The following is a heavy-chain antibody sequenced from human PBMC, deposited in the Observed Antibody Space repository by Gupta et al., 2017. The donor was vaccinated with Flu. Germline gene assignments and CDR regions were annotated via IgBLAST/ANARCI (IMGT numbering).Heavy chain of an antibody. V-gene: IGHV3-48*03. CDR2: ISSSGVT. Sequence: EVQLVESGGGVVQPGGPLRLSCAASGFTFSSYEMNWVRLAPGKGLEWVAFISSSGVTYYTDSVKDRFTISRDNAKNSVHLQMHSLRAEDTAFYYCARGHWDSWGQGTLVTVSS. CDR3: ARGHWDS. CDR1: GFTFSSYE. J-gene: IGHJ4*02.